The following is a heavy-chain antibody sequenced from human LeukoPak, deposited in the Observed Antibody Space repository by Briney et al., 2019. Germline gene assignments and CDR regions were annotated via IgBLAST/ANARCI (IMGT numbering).Heavy chain of an antibody. J-gene: IGHJ4*02. Sequence: GGSLRLSCAASGFTFSSYGMHWVRQAPGKGLEWVSVISYDGSNKYYADSVKGRFTISRDNSKNTLYLQMNSLRAEDTAVYYCAKNTPVWGSYRSLDYWGQGTLVTVSS. D-gene: IGHD3-16*02. CDR2: ISYDGSNK. CDR3: AKNTPVWGSYRSLDY. CDR1: GFTFSSYG. V-gene: IGHV3-30*18.